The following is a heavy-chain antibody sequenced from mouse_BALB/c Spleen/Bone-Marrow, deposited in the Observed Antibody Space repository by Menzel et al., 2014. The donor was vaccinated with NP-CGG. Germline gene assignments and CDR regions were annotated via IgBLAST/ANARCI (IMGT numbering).Heavy chain of an antibody. CDR1: GFTFTDYY. CDR3: ERDKNYGNYWYFDG. V-gene: IGHV7-3*02. Sequence: EVKLVESGGGLVQPGGSLRLSCATSGFTFTDYYMSWVRQPPGKALEWLGFIINRAKGYTTEYSASVKGRFTISSDNSKSILYVQKNNLRAENNATYYCERDKNYGNYWYFDGSDTRTTVNVSS. CDR2: IINRAKGYTT. J-gene: IGHJ1*03. D-gene: IGHD2-1*01.